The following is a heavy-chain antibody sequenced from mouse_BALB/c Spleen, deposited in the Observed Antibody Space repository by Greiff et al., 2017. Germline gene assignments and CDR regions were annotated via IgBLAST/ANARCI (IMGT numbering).Heavy chain of an antibody. CDR1: GYTFTDYY. Sequence: QVQLKESGPELVKPGASVKISCKASGYTFTDYYINWVKQKPGQGLEWIGWIYPGSGNTKYNEKFKGKATLTVDTSSSTAYMQLSSLTSEDTAVYFCARRGNGSSLGYAMDYWGQGTSVTVSS. CDR2: IYPGSGNT. V-gene: IGHV1-84*02. D-gene: IGHD1-1*01. CDR3: ARRGNGSSLGYAMDY. J-gene: IGHJ4*01.